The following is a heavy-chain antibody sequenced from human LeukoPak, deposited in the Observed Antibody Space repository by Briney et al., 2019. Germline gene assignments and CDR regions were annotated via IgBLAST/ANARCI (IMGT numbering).Heavy chain of an antibody. CDR2: INGDGSST. V-gene: IGHV3-74*01. Sequence: GGSLRLSCAASGFTFSSYWMHWVRQAPGKGLVWVSRINGDGSSTSYADSVKGRFTISRDNAKNTVYLQMNSLRAEDTAVYYCARAISGYYYYWGQGTLVTVSS. D-gene: IGHD3-22*01. CDR3: ARAISGYYYY. J-gene: IGHJ4*02. CDR1: GFTFSSYW.